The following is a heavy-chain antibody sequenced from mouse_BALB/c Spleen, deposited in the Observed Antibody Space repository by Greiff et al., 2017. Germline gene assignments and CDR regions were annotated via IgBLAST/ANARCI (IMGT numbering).Heavy chain of an antibody. CDR2: IYPGNSDT. CDR3: TRRGYYDSYYFDY. D-gene: IGHD2-4*01. J-gene: IGHJ2*01. CDR1: GYTFTSYW. V-gene: IGHV1-5*01. Sequence: VQLQQSGTVLVRPGASVKMSCKASGYTFTSYWMHWVKQRPGQGLEWIGAIYPGNSDTSYNQKFKGKAKLTAVTSTSTAYMELSSLTNEDSAVYYCTRRGYYDSYYFDYWGQGTTLTVSS.